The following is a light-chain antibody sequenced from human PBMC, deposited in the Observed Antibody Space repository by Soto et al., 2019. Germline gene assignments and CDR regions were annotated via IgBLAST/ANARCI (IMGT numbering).Light chain of an antibody. CDR2: DAS. V-gene: IGKV3-11*01. CDR3: QQRSNWPRSIT. Sequence: EIVLTQSPATLSLSPGERATLSCRASQSVSSYLAWYQQEPGQAPRLLIYDASNRATGIPARFSGSGSGTDFTLTISSLEPEDFAVYYCQQRSNWPRSITFGQGTRLEI. CDR1: QSVSSY. J-gene: IGKJ5*01.